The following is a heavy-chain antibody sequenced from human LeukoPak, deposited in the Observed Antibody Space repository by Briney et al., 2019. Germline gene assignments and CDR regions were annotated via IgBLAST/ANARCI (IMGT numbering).Heavy chain of an antibody. CDR1: GFTFSSYA. V-gene: IGHV3-23*01. J-gene: IGHJ4*02. D-gene: IGHD2-2*01. Sequence: GGSLRLSCAASGFTFSSYAMSWVRQAPGKGLEWGSAISGSGGSTYYADSVKGRVTISRDNSKNTLYLQMNSLRAEDTAVYYCAKPHTTISVVPAASFDYWGQGTLVTVSS. CDR3: AKPHTTISVVPAASFDY. CDR2: ISGSGGST.